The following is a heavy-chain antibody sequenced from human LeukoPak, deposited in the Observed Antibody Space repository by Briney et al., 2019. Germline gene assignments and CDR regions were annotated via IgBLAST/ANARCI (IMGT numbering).Heavy chain of an antibody. J-gene: IGHJ4*02. D-gene: IGHD3-22*01. CDR2: IYTGGST. V-gene: IGHV4-4*07. CDR1: GGSISSYY. Sequence: SETLSLTCTVSGGSISSYYWSWIRQPAGKGLEWIGRIYTGGSTNYNPSLKSRVTMSVDTSKNQFSLKLSSVTAADTAVYYCARDPDYYDSSGFDYWGQGTLVTVSS. CDR3: ARDPDYYDSSGFDY.